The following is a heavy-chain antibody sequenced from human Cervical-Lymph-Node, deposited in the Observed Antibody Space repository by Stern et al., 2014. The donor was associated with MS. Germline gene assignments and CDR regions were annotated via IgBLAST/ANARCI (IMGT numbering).Heavy chain of an antibody. Sequence: VQLVESGGGVVQPWRSLRVSFTTAGFTFTSYAINWVRQAPGPGLAWVAVISYDGNTKYYADSVKGRFTISRDNSKNSLYLQMSSLRAEDTAVYYCVRERSSRGFDYWGQGSLVTVSS. V-gene: IGHV3-30-3*01. J-gene: IGHJ4*02. CDR2: ISYDGNTK. CDR3: VRERSSRGFDY. D-gene: IGHD5/OR15-5a*01. CDR1: GFTFTSYA.